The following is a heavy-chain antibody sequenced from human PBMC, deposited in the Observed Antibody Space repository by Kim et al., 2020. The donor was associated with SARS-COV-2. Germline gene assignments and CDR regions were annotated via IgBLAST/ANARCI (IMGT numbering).Heavy chain of an antibody. CDR1: GYTFSSYA. J-gene: IGHJ4*02. Sequence: ASVKVSCKASGYTFSSYAIHWVRQAPGQRLEWMGWINAGTDNTKYSQNFQDRVTITRDTSATTAYLELSSLISEDTAVYYSARGLSGDWSPIYLDYWGQGTLITVSS. V-gene: IGHV1-3*01. CDR2: INAGTDNT. D-gene: IGHD2-21*02. CDR3: ARGLSGDWSPIYLDY.